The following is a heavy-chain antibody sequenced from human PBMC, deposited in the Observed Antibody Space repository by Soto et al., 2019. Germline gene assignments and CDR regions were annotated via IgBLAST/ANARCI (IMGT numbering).Heavy chain of an antibody. CDR1: GFTFSSYA. CDR2: ISYDGSKK. Sequence: QVQLVESGGGVVQPGRSLRLSCAASGFTFSSYALHWVRQAPGKGLEWVAVISYDGSKKYYADSVKGRFTISRDNSKNTLYLQMNSLRVEDTAVYYCARSVAFWSGNEPNNWFDPWGQGTLFTVSS. J-gene: IGHJ5*02. V-gene: IGHV3-30-3*01. CDR3: ARSVAFWSGNEPNNWFDP. D-gene: IGHD3-3*01.